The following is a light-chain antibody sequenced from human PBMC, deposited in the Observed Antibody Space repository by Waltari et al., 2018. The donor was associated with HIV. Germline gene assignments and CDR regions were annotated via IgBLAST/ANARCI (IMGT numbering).Light chain of an antibody. V-gene: IGLV1-44*01. J-gene: IGLJ2*01. CDR2: SNN. Sequence: QSVLTQSPSASGTPGQRVIISCSGSSSNIGSNSVNWYQQLPGTAPKLLIYSNNARPSGGPDRFSGSKSGTSASLAISGLQSEDEADYHCAAWDDSLNGPVFGGGTKLTVL. CDR1: SSNIGSNS. CDR3: AAWDDSLNGPV.